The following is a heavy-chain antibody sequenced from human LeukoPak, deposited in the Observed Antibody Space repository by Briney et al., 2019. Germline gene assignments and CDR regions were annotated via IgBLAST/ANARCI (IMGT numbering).Heavy chain of an antibody. CDR2: IIPIFGTA. D-gene: IGHD5-12*01. J-gene: IGHJ6*04. CDR1: GGTFSGYA. CDR3: ASRYSGYDYRATRGYYYYGMDV. V-gene: IGHV1-69*06. Sequence: ASVKVSCKASGGTFSGYAISWVRQAPGQGLEWMGGIIPIFGTANYAQKFQGRVTITADKSTSTAYMELSSLRSEDTAVYYCASRYSGYDYRATRGYYYYGMDVWGKGTTVTVSS.